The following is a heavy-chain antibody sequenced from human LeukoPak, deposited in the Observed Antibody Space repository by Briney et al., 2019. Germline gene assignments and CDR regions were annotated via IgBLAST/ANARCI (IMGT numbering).Heavy chain of an antibody. J-gene: IGHJ4*02. V-gene: IGHV3-53*01. CDR2: IYSGGST. Sequence: GGSLRLSCAASGFTVSSNYMSWVRQAPGKGLEWVSAIYSGGSTYYADSVKGQFTISRDNSKNTLYLQMNSLRAEDTAVYYCARNGPVYGGAIDYWGQGTLVTVSS. CDR3: ARNGPVYGGAIDY. CDR1: GFTVSSNY. D-gene: IGHD4-23*01.